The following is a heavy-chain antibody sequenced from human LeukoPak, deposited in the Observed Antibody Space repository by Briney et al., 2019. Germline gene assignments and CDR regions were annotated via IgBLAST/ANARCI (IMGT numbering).Heavy chain of an antibody. D-gene: IGHD3-9*01. V-gene: IGHV3-21*04. CDR1: GFTFSTYS. CDR3: AKWGLRYFDWLSHFDY. CDR2: ISSSSSFT. J-gene: IGHJ4*02. Sequence: GGSLRLSCVASGFTFSTYSMNWVRQAPVKGLEWVSSISSSSSFTSYADSVKGRFTIFRDNAKNSLYLQMNSLRAEDTAVYYCAKWGLRYFDWLSHFDYWGQGTLVTVSS.